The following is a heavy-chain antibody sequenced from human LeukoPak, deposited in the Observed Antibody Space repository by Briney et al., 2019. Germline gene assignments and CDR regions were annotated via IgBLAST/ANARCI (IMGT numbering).Heavy chain of an antibody. CDR3: ARVRYCSTNRCYDREFDN. CDR2: IYYSGNT. CDR1: GGSVSSASNY. V-gene: IGHV4-61*01. Sequence: SETLSLTCTVSGGSVSSASNYWSWIRQPPGKGLEWIGYIYYSGNTNYNPSLKSRVTISVDTSKNQFFLKLNSVTAADTAVYYCARVRYCSTNRCYDREFDNWGQGTLVTVSS. J-gene: IGHJ4*02. D-gene: IGHD2-2*01.